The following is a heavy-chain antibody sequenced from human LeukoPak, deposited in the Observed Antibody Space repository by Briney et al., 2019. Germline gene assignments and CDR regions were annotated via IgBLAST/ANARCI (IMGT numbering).Heavy chain of an antibody. CDR2: IYSGGTT. CDR1: RFTVSSNY. V-gene: IGHV3-53*01. CDR3: ASPAVADGRRYFDY. J-gene: IGHJ4*02. D-gene: IGHD6-19*01. Sequence: GGSLRLSCAASRFTVSSNYMSWVRHAPGKGLEWVSVIYSGGTTYYADFVKGRFTISRDNSKNTLYLQMNSQRAEDTAVYYCASPAVADGRRYFDYWGQGTLVTVSS.